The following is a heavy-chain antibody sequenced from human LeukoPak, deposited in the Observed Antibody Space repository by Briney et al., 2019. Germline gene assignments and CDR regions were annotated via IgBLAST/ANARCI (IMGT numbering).Heavy chain of an antibody. CDR1: VFTFSSYS. Sequence: GGSLRLSCAASVFTFSSYSMNCVRQAPGKGLEWVSSISSSSSYIYYADSVKGRFTISRDNAKNSLYLQMNSLRAEDTAVYYCARDFGYYDSSGYYGENFDYWGQGTLVTVSS. D-gene: IGHD3-22*01. V-gene: IGHV3-21*01. CDR3: ARDFGYYDSSGYYGENFDY. CDR2: ISSSSSYI. J-gene: IGHJ4*02.